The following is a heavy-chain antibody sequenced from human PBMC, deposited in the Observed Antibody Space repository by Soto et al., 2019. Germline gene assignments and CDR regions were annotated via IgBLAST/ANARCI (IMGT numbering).Heavy chain of an antibody. CDR2: IYYSGST. V-gene: IGHV4-30-4*01. Sequence: QVQLQESGPGLVKPSQTLSLTCTVSGGSISSGDYYWSWIRQPPGKGREWIGYIYYSGSTYYNPSLKSRVTISVDTSKNQFSLKLSSVTAADTAVYYCARYSYYYDSSGYRPLDYWGQGTLVTVSS. D-gene: IGHD3-22*01. CDR3: ARYSYYYDSSGYRPLDY. J-gene: IGHJ4*02. CDR1: GGSISSGDYY.